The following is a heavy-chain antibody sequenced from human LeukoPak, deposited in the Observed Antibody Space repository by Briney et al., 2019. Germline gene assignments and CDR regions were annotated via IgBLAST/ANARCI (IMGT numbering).Heavy chain of an antibody. CDR2: IYHSGST. CDR1: GYSISSGYY. CDR3: ARGGLRTTVVTHFDY. Sequence: PSETLSLTCAVSGYSISSGYYWGWIRQPPGKALEWIGSIYHSGSTYYSPSLKGRVAISVDTSKNQFSLKLSSVTAADTAVYYCARGGLRTTVVTHFDYWGQGTLVTVSS. J-gene: IGHJ4*02. V-gene: IGHV4-38-2*01. D-gene: IGHD4-23*01.